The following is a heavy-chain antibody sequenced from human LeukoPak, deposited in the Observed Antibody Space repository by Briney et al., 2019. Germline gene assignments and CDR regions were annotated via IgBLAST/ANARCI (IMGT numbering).Heavy chain of an antibody. CDR2: ISYDGSDK. D-gene: IGHD3-10*01. Sequence: GGSLRLSCAASGFTFSSYAMHWVRQAPGKGLEWVAVISYDGSDKYYADSVKGRFTISRDNSKNTLYLQMNSLRAEDTAVYYCARGGGAKEVDYWGQGTLVTVSS. CDR3: ARGGGAKEVDY. J-gene: IGHJ4*02. CDR1: GFTFSSYA. V-gene: IGHV3-30*04.